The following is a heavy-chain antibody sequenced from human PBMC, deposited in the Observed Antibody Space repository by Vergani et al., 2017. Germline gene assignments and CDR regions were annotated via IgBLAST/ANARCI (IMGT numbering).Heavy chain of an antibody. J-gene: IGHJ5*02. CDR3: ARYDFWSGYTNWFVP. Sequence: QVQLVQSGAEVKKPGASVKVSCKASGYTFTGYYMHWVRQAPGQGLEWMGWINPNSGGTNYAQKFQGRVTMTRDTSISTAYMVLRRLRSDDTAVYYCARYDFWSGYTNWFVPWGQGILVTVSS. CDR1: GYTFTGYY. V-gene: IGHV1-2*02. D-gene: IGHD3-3*01. CDR2: INPNSGGT.